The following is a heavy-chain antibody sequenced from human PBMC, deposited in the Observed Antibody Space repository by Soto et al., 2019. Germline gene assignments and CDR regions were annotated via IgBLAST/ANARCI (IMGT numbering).Heavy chain of an antibody. V-gene: IGHV3-23*01. CDR1: GFTFSSYA. CDR3: AKTDAGYSSVAFSNWFDP. Sequence: GGSLRLSCAASGFTFSSYAMSWVRQAPGKGLEWVSAISGSGGSTYYADSVKGRFTISRDNSKNTLYLQMNSLRAEDTAVYYCAKTDAGYSSVAFSNWFDPWGQGTLVTVSS. J-gene: IGHJ5*02. CDR2: ISGSGGST. D-gene: IGHD6-19*01.